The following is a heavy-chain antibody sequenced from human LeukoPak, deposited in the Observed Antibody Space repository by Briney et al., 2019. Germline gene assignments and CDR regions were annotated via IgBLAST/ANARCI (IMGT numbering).Heavy chain of an antibody. D-gene: IGHD3-10*01. Sequence: PGGSLRLSCAASGFTFSSYSMNWVRQAPGKGLEWVSSISGSSSYIYYADSVKGRFTISRDNAKHSLYLQMNSLRAEDTAVYYCARDFSRALPVSDAFDIWGQGTMVTVSS. CDR2: ISGSSSYI. V-gene: IGHV3-21*01. CDR1: GFTFSSYS. J-gene: IGHJ3*02. CDR3: ARDFSRALPVSDAFDI.